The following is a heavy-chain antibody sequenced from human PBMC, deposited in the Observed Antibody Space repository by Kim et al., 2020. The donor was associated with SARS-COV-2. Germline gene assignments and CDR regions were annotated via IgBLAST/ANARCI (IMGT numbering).Heavy chain of an antibody. CDR2: GST. J-gene: IGHJ4*02. Sequence: GSTYYNPSLKSRVTISVDTSKNQFSLKLSSVTAADTAVYYCARVIDDYFKSWGQGTLVTVSS. V-gene: IGHV4-31*02. CDR3: ARVIDDYFKS. D-gene: IGHD3-16*02.